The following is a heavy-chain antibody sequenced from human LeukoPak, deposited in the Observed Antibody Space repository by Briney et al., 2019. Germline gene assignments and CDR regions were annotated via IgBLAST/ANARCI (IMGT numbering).Heavy chain of an antibody. CDR3: ARVHGAYPFDY. CDR2: ISGSGGST. D-gene: IGHD4/OR15-4a*01. V-gene: IGHV3-23*01. Sequence: GGSLRLSCAASGFTFSNYGMNWVRQAPGKGLEWVSGISGSGGSTYYADSVKGRFTISRDNSRNTLYLQMNSLRAEDTAVYYCARVHGAYPFDYWGQGTLVTVSS. J-gene: IGHJ4*02. CDR1: GFTFSNYG.